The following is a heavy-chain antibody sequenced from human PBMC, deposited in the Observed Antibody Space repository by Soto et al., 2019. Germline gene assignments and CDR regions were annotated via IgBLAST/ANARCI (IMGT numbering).Heavy chain of an antibody. Sequence: SETLSLTCTVSGGSISSGGYYWSWIRQHPGKGLEWIGYIYYSGSTYYNPSLKSRVTISVDTSKNQFSLKLSSVTATDTAVYYCASGHRDSSGYTFDYWGQGTLVTVSS. J-gene: IGHJ4*02. V-gene: IGHV4-31*03. D-gene: IGHD3-22*01. CDR1: GGSISSGGYY. CDR2: IYYSGST. CDR3: ASGHRDSSGYTFDY.